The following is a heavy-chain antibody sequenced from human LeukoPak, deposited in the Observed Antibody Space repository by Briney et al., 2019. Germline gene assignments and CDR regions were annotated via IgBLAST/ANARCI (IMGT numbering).Heavy chain of an antibody. CDR2: INHSGST. CDR1: GGSFSGYY. CDR3: ARSQSAFDI. J-gene: IGHJ3*02. V-gene: IGHV4-34*01. Sequence: SETLSLTCAVYGGSFSGYYWSWIRQPPGKGLEWIWEINHSGSTNYNPSLKSRVTISVDTSKNQFSLKLSSVTAADTAVYYCARSQSAFDIWGQGTMVTVSS.